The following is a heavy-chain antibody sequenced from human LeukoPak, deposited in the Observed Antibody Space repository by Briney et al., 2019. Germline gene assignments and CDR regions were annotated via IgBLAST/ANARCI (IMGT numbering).Heavy chain of an antibody. J-gene: IGHJ6*02. V-gene: IGHV1-2*06. CDR2: INPNSGGT. CDR1: GYTFTGYY. CDR3: ARAPTMMVVAYYYYGMDV. Sequence: ASVKVSCKASGYTFTGYYMHWVRQAPGQGLEWMGRINPNSGGTNYAQKFQGRVTMTRDTSISTAYMELSRLRSDDTAVYYCARAPTMMVVAYYYYGMDVWGQGTTVTVSS. D-gene: IGHD3-22*01.